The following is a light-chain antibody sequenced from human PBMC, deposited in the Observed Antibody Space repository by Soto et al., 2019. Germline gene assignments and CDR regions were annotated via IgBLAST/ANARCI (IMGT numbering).Light chain of an antibody. CDR2: EVN. CDR1: ISDVGAYIY. J-gene: IGLJ1*01. CDR3: SSYSDSDTKV. Sequence: QSVLTQPASLSGSPGQSITISCGGTISDVGAYIYVSWYQQYPGKAPKLIIYEVNNRPSGVSGRFSGSKSDTTAYLTISGLQAEDEADYYCSSYSDSDTKVFGTGTKVTVL. V-gene: IGLV2-14*03.